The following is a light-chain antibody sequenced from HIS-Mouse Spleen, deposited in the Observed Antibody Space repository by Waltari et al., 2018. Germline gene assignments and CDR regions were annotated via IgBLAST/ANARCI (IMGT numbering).Light chain of an antibody. Sequence: SSELTQDPAVSVALGQTVRITCQGGSLRSYYASWYQQKPGQAPVLVIYGKNNRPSGIPDRFSGSSSGNTASLTITGAQAEDEADYYCNSRDSSGNHWVFGGGTKLTVL. V-gene: IGLV3-19*01. CDR3: NSRDSSGNHWV. CDR1: SLRSYY. J-gene: IGLJ3*02. CDR2: GKN.